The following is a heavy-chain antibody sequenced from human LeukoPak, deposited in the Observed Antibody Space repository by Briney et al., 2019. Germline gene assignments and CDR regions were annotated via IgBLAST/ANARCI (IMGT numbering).Heavy chain of an antibody. V-gene: IGHV1-46*01. J-gene: IGHJ5*02. CDR3: ARAVRGVIIAESNWFDP. CDR1: GYTFTSYY. D-gene: IGHD3-10*01. Sequence: ASVKVSCKASGYTFTSYYMHWVRQAPGQGLEWMGIINPSGGSTSYAQKFQGRVTMTRDMSTSTVYMEQSSLRSEDTAVYYCARAVRGVIIAESNWFDPWGQGTLVTVSS. CDR2: INPSGGST.